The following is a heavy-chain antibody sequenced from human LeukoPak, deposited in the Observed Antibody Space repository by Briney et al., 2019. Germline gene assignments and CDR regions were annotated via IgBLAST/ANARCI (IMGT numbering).Heavy chain of an antibody. J-gene: IGHJ4*02. D-gene: IGHD3-10*01. Sequence: PGGSLRLSCAASGFTVSSNYMSWVRQAPGKGLEWVAVISYDGSNKYYADSVKGRFTISRDNSKNTLYLQMNSLRAEDTAVYYCAKAGLLWFGELPLWGQGALVTVSS. CDR2: ISYDGSNK. V-gene: IGHV3-30*18. CDR3: AKAGLLWFGELPL. CDR1: GFTVSSNY.